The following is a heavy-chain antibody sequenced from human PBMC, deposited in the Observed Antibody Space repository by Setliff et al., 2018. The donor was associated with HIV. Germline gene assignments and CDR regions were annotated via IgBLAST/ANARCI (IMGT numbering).Heavy chain of an antibody. CDR2: IIPIFGEA. Sequence: SVKVSCKASGGTFNSFAINWVRQAPGQGLEWIGKIIPIFGEANYAQKFQGRVTITADESASTAYMELSSLTYDDTAVYCCARASGGNSVENGFDIWGQGTMVTVSS. CDR3: ARASGGNSVENGFDI. J-gene: IGHJ3*02. D-gene: IGHD1-26*01. CDR1: GGTFNSFA. V-gene: IGHV1-69*13.